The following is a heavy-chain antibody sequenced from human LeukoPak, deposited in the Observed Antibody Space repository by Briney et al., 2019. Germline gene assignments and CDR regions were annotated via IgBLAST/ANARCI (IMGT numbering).Heavy chain of an antibody. CDR2: IWYDGSNK. J-gene: IGHJ5*02. CDR3: AKEGGYDLEGWFDP. Sequence: GRSLRLSCAASGYTYSSYGMHWVRQAPGKGLEWVAVIWYDGSNKYYADSVKGRFTISRDNSKNTLYLQMNSLRAEDTAVYYCAKEGGYDLEGWFDPWGQGTLVTVSS. D-gene: IGHD5-12*01. CDR1: GYTYSSYG. V-gene: IGHV3-33*06.